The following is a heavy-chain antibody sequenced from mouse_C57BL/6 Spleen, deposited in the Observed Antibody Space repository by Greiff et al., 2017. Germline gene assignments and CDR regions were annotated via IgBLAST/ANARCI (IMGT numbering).Heavy chain of an antibody. Sequence: EVNVVESGGGLVKPGGSLKLSCAASGFTFSDYGMHWVRQAPEKGLEWVAYISSGSSTIYYADTVKGRFTISRDNAKNTLFLQMTSLRSEDTAMYYCAGRGYDSWFAYWGQGTLVTVSA. J-gene: IGHJ3*01. CDR2: ISSGSSTI. CDR1: GFTFSDYG. CDR3: AGRGYDSWFAY. V-gene: IGHV5-17*01. D-gene: IGHD2-2*01.